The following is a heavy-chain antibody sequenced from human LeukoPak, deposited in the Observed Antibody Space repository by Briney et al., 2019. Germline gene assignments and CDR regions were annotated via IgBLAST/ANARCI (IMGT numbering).Heavy chain of an antibody. J-gene: IGHJ6*03. CDR1: GFTFSTYG. CDR3: AKCLRSLDYYYYMDV. D-gene: IGHD3-16*01. CDR2: IRYDGSNK. V-gene: IGHV3-30*02. Sequence: PGGSLRLSCAASGFTFSTYGMHWVRQAPGKGLEWVTFIRYDGSNKYYADSVKGRFTISRDNSKSTLYLQMNSLGAEDTAVYYCAKCLRSLDYYYYMDVWGKGTTVTVSS.